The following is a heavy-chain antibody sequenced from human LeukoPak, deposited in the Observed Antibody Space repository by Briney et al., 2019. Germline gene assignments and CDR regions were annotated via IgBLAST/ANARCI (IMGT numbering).Heavy chain of an antibody. CDR1: GHTFSSYG. J-gene: IGHJ6*03. V-gene: IGHV1-18*01. CDR3: ARTSGYCSSTSCSPPVYYYYMDV. Sequence: ASVKVSCKASGHTFSSYGITWVRQAPGQGLEWMGWISAYNGNTNYAQKLQGRVTMTTDTSTSTAYMELRSLRSDDTAAYYCARTSGYCSSTSCSPPVYYYYMDVWGKGTTVSVS. CDR2: ISAYNGNT. D-gene: IGHD2-2*03.